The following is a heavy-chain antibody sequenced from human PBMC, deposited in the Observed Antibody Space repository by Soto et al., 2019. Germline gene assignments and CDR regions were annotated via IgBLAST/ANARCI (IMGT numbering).Heavy chain of an antibody. V-gene: IGHV3-23*01. CDR3: VKDFRVGYDWTHD. CDR2: IRGSGGPT. Sequence: DVQLLESGGDLVQPGGSLRLSCAASGFIFSNYAMSWVRQAPGKGLEWVSLIRGSGGPTNYAVSVMGRFTVSRDNSKTILLLQMTSLRAVDTAVYYCVKDFRVGYDWTHDWGQGTLVTVSS. CDR1: GFIFSNYA. J-gene: IGHJ4*02. D-gene: IGHD5-12*01.